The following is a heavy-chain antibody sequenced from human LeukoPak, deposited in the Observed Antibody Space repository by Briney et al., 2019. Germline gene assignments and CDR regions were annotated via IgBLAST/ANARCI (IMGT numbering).Heavy chain of an antibody. CDR1: GFTFSSYA. Sequence: GRSLRLSCAASGFTFSSYAMHWVRQAPGKGLEWVAVISYDGSNKYYADSVKGRFTTSRDNSKHTLYLQMNSLRAEDTAVYYCARGEPHFDYWGQGTLVTVSS. CDR3: ARGEPHFDY. J-gene: IGHJ4*02. D-gene: IGHD1-14*01. V-gene: IGHV3-30-3*01. CDR2: ISYDGSNK.